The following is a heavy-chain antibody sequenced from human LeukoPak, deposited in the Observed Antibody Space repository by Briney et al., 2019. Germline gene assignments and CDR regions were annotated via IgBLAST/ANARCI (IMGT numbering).Heavy chain of an antibody. CDR2: INHSGST. CDR1: GGSFSGYY. Sequence: SETLSLTCAVYGGSFSGYYWSWIRQPPGKGLEWIGEINHSGSTNYNPSLKSRVTISVDTSKNQFSLKLSSVTAAGTAVYYCARDRRQWLQTYYFDYWGQGTLVTVSS. V-gene: IGHV4-34*01. CDR3: ARDRRQWLQTYYFDY. J-gene: IGHJ4*02. D-gene: IGHD5-12*01.